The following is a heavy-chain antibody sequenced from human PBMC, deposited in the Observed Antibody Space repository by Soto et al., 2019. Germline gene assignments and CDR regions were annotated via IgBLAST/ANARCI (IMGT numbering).Heavy chain of an antibody. CDR3: ATAHNSGWYFFDD. CDR1: GGSFSTLG. Sequence: ASVKVSCKASGGSFSTLGINWVRQAPGQGLEWMGGIIPLFGKARYAETSQGRVTITADTSTGTAYMEVSSLRSDDTAVFYCATAHNSGWYFFDDWGPGTLVTVSS. CDR2: IIPLFGKA. V-gene: IGHV1-69*06. D-gene: IGHD6-19*01. J-gene: IGHJ4*02.